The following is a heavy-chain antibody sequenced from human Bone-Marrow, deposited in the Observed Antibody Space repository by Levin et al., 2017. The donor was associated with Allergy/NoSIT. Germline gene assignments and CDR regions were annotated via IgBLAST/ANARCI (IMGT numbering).Heavy chain of an antibody. D-gene: IGHD3-3*01. CDR1: GFTFSSYS. V-gene: IGHV3-21*01. J-gene: IGHJ6*02. Sequence: GESLKISCAASGFTFSSYSMNWVRQAPGKGLEWVSSISSSSSYIYYADSVKGRFTISRDNAKNSLYLQMNSLRAEDTAVYYCARVLGPNTYYDFWSGYDDDGMDVWGQGTTVTVSS. CDR2: ISSSSSYI. CDR3: ARVLGPNTYYDFWSGYDDDGMDV.